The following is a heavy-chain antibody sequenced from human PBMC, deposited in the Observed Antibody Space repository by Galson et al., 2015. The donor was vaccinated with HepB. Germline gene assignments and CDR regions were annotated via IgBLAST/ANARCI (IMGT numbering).Heavy chain of an antibody. CDR1: GYSFSNYW. CDR2: IYPADSST. Sequence: QSGAEVKKPGESLKISCKCSGYSFSNYWVAWVRQMPGKGLEWMGIIYPADSSTRYSPSFQGQVTILADKSISTAYLQWGSLKASDSAMYYCARPKYGYSYGDSPYGPFDYWGQGTLVTVSS. CDR3: ARPKYGYSYGDSPYGPFDY. J-gene: IGHJ4*02. D-gene: IGHD5-18*01. V-gene: IGHV5-51*03.